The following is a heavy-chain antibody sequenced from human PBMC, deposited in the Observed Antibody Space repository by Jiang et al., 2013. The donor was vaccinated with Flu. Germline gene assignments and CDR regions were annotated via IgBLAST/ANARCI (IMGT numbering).Heavy chain of an antibody. Sequence: LTCTVSGGSISSYYWNWIRQPPGKGLEWIAYIYYDGSTNYNPSLKSRVTISVDTSKNQFSLKLTSVTAADTAVYYCARAPWTQMWLPYGLDVWGKGTTVTVSS. V-gene: IGHV4-59*01. CDR3: ARAPWTQMWLPYGLDV. J-gene: IGHJ6*04. CDR2: IYYDGST. D-gene: IGHD5-18*01. CDR1: GGSISSYY.